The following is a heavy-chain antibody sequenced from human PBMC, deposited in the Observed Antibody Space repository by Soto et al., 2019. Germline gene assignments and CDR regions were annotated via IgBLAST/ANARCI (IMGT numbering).Heavy chain of an antibody. CDR3: AREGALKPFSS. CDR2: ISGTSVYI. Sequence: SLRLSCAASGFTLSSYMMNWVRQAPGKGLEWVSHISGTSVYIHYADSVKGRFTISRDNAKNSVYLQMDSLRVEDTAVYYCAREGALKPFSSWGQGALVTV. CDR1: GFTLSSYM. V-gene: IGHV3-21*01. J-gene: IGHJ5*02.